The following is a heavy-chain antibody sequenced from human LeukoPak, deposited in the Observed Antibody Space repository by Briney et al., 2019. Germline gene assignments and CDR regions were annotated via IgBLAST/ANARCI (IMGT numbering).Heavy chain of an antibody. CDR1: GYSISSGYY. J-gene: IGHJ4*02. Sequence: PSETLSLTCAVSGYSISSGYYWGWIRQPRGKELVWIGSIYHSGSTYYNPSLKSRVTISVDTSKNQFSLKLSSVTASDTAVYYCARLVGATLVFDYWGQGTLVTVSS. D-gene: IGHD1-26*01. CDR2: IYHSGST. CDR3: ARLVGATLVFDY. V-gene: IGHV4-38-2*01.